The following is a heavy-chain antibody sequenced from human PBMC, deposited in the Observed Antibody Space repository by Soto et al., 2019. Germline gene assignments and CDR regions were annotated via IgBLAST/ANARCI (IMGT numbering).Heavy chain of an antibody. CDR3: ARDNRITYCVSDCYFHFDY. Sequence: EVQLVESGGGLVKPGGSLRLSCAASGITFSSYSMNWVRQAPGKGLEWVSSISSSSSYIYYADSVKGRFTISRDNAKKSLYLEMSSLRAEDRAVYYCARDNRITYCVSDCYFHFDYWGQGTLVTVSS. J-gene: IGHJ4*02. V-gene: IGHV3-21*01. CDR1: GITFSSYS. D-gene: IGHD2-21*01. CDR2: ISSSSSYI.